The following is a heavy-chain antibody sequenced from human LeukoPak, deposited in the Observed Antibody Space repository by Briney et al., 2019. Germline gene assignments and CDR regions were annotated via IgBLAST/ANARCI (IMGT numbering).Heavy chain of an antibody. CDR2: MNPNSGNT. J-gene: IGHJ4*02. V-gene: IGHV1-8*03. CDR1: GGTFSSYA. Sequence: ASVKVSCKASGGTFSSYAISWVRQATGQGLEWMGWMNPNSGNTGYAQKFQGRVTITRNTSISTAYMELSSLRSEDTAVYYCARLARPSLRSFIDYWGQGTLVTVSS. CDR3: ARLARPSLRSFIDY. D-gene: IGHD3-9*01.